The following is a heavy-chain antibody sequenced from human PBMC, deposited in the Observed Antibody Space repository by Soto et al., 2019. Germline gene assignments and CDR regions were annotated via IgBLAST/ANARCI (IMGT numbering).Heavy chain of an antibody. CDR2: INPNSGGT. D-gene: IGHD2-2*01. V-gene: IGHV1-2*04. CDR1: GYTFTGYY. J-gene: IGHJ6*02. CDR3: ARGYCSSTSCYSSVYGMDV. Sequence: GASVKVSCKASGYTFTGYYMHWVRQAPGQGLEWMGWINPNSGGTNYAQKFQGWVTMTRDTSISTAYMELSRLRSDDTAVYYCARGYCSSTSCYSSVYGMDVRGQGTTVTVSS.